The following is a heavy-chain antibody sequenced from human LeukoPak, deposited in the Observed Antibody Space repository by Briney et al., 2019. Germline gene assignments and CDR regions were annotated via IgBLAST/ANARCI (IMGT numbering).Heavy chain of an antibody. CDR3: GRGFYSSSWYVFDY. V-gene: IGHV3-23*01. CDR2: ISGGGDTT. D-gene: IGHD6-13*01. CDR1: GFSFSSYT. Sequence: PGGSLRLSCSASGFSFSSYTMTWVRQAPGKGPEWVSIISGGGDTTFYTDSVKGRFTISRDNSKNTLYLQMNSLRAEDTAVYYCGRGFYSSSWYVFDYWGQGTLVTVSS. J-gene: IGHJ4*02.